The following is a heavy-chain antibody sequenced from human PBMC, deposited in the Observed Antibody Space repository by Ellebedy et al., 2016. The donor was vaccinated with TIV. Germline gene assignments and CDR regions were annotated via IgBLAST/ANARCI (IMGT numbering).Heavy chain of an antibody. CDR1: GFTFSSYA. CDR3: ASSRYHYYVGNTIFVY. CDR2: VNGGGIVI. V-gene: IGHV3-23*01. J-gene: IGHJ4*02. Sequence: GESLKISCTASGFTFSSYAMSWVRQTPGKGLEWVAGVNGGGIVIAYADSVKGRFTISRDNSKNTLDLQMNSPRAEDTAVYYCASSRYHYYVGNTIFVYWGQGTLVTVSS. D-gene: IGHD3-10*01.